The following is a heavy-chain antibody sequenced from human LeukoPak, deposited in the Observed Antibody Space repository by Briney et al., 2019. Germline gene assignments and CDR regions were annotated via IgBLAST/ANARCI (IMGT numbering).Heavy chain of an antibody. CDR3: ARGGITIFGGIIYQDY. CDR2: INWNGGST. J-gene: IGHJ4*02. Sequence: GGSLRLSCAASGLTFDDYGMSWVRQVPGKGLEWVSGINWNGGSTGYADSVKGRFTISRDNAKNSLYLQMNSLRAEDTAFYYCARGGITIFGGIIYQDYWGQGTLVTVSS. D-gene: IGHD3-3*01. CDR1: GLTFDDYG. V-gene: IGHV3-20*04.